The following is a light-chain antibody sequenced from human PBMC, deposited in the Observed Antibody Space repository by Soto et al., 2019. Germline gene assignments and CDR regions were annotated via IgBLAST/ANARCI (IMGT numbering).Light chain of an antibody. CDR2: DVS. CDR1: SSDVGGYNY. V-gene: IGLV2-14*01. CDR3: SSHTSSSTPYV. Sequence: QSVLTQPASVSGSPGQSITISCTGTSSDVGGYNYVSWYQQHPGKAPKVMIYDVSNRPSGVSNRFSGSKSGNTASLTISGLQAEDEADYYCSSHTSSSTPYVFGTGTKLTVL. J-gene: IGLJ1*01.